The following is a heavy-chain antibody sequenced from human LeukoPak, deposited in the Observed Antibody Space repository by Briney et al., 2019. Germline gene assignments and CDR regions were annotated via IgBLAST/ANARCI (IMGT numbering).Heavy chain of an antibody. CDR1: GYTFTGYY. J-gene: IGHJ4*02. CDR3: SRTLAGTWGPLDY. Sequence: ASVNVSCKASGYTFTGYYIHWVRQAPGQGLEWMGWINPNSGDTDYAQKFQGRVTMTRDTSISTPYMELSRLRSDDTAVYYCSRTLAGTWGPLDYWGQGTLVTVSS. V-gene: IGHV1-2*02. CDR2: INPNSGDT. D-gene: IGHD6-19*01.